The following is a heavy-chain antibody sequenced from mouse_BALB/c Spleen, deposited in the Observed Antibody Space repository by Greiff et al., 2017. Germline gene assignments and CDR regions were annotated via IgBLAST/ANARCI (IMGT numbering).Heavy chain of an antibody. J-gene: IGHJ2*01. CDR1: GYSITSDYA. CDR2: ISYSGST. CDR3: ARGGYYYNYFDY. V-gene: IGHV3-2*02. D-gene: IGHD2-12*01. Sequence: EVKVEESGPGLVKPSQSLSLTCTVTGYSITSDYAWNWIRQFPGNKLEWMGYISYSGSTSYNPSLKSRISITRDTSKNQFFLQLNSVTTEDTATYYCARGGYYYNYFDYWGQGTTLTVSS.